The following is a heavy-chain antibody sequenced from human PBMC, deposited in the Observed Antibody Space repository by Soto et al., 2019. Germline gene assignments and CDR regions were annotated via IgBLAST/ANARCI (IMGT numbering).Heavy chain of an antibody. J-gene: IGHJ5*02. V-gene: IGHV4-59*01. Sequence: QVQLQESGPGLVKPSETLSLTCTVSGGSISSYYWGWIRQPPGKGLEWIGYIHYSGSTNYNPSLRSRVTISVDKPKNLFARKGNSMTAADTAIYYCARGGVAARKGRWFDPWGQGTLVTGSS. CDR3: ARGGVAARKGRWFDP. CDR2: IHYSGST. CDR1: GGSISSYY. D-gene: IGHD6-25*01.